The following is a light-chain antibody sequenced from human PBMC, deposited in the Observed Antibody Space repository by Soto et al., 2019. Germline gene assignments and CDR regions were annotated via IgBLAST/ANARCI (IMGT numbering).Light chain of an antibody. CDR3: HQYDSWT. CDR2: GAS. V-gene: IGKV3-20*01. CDR1: QSFNSIY. Sequence: EIVLTPSQGTLALSPCERATLSSRASQSFNSIYLAWYQQKPGQAPRLLIYGASSRATGIPDRFSGSGSGTDFTLTISRLEPEDFAVYYCHQYDSWTFGQGTKVDIK. J-gene: IGKJ1*01.